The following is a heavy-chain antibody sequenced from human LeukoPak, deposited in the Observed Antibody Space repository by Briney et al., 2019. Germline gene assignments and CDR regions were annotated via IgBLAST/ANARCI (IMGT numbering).Heavy chain of an antibody. D-gene: IGHD5-24*01. Sequence: PSETLSLTCTVSGGSISSSSYYWGWIRQPPGEGLEWIGTIYYSGSTYYNPSLKTRVTLSVDTSKNQFSLKLSSVTAADTAVYYCARDGYNPIDYWGQGTLVTVSS. V-gene: IGHV4-39*02. CDR1: GGSISSSSYY. J-gene: IGHJ4*02. CDR3: ARDGYNPIDY. CDR2: IYYSGST.